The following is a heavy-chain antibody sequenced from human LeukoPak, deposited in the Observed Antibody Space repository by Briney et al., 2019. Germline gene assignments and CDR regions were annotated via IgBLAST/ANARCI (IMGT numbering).Heavy chain of an antibody. D-gene: IGHD2/OR15-2a*01. CDR3: ARPLGSLKEYWWFDP. CDR1: GYTFSDYY. V-gene: IGHV1-2*02. Sequence: HRASVKVSCTASGYTFSDYYIHWLRQAPGQGLEWMGWINPKSGGTNYAQYFQGRVTMTRDTSSTTVYMDLTRLRSDDTAVYFCARPLGSLKEYWWFDPWGQGTLVTVSS. J-gene: IGHJ5*02. CDR2: INPKSGGT.